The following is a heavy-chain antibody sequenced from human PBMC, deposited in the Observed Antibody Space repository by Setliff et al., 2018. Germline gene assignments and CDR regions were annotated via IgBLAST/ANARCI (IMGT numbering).Heavy chain of an antibody. CDR3: ARVGGYYYYYYGMDV. CDR1: GGSISSGSYY. J-gene: IGHJ6*02. CDR2: IYTSGST. V-gene: IGHV4-61*09. Sequence: PSETLSLTCTVSGGSISSGSYYWSWIRQPAGKGLEWIGHIYTSGSTNYNPSLKSRVTTLVDTSKNQFSLKLSSVTAADTAVYYCARVGGYYYYYYGMDVWGQGTTVTVSS.